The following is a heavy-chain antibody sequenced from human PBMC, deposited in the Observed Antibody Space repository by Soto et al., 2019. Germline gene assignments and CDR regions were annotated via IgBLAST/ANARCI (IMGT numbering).Heavy chain of an antibody. CDR1: GGSISNYY. V-gene: IGHV4-59*01. Sequence: PSETLSLTCTVSGGSISNYYWSWIRQPPGKGLEWIGYIYYSGSPNYNPSPKSRVTISVDTSKNQISLKLTSVTAADTAVYYCGWYQLVRYYFFDFWGQGTLVSVSS. J-gene: IGHJ4*02. D-gene: IGHD2-15*01. CDR3: GWYQLVRYYFFDF. CDR2: IYYSGSP.